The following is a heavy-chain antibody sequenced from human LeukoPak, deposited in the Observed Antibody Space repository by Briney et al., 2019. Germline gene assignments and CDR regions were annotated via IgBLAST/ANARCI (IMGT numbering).Heavy chain of an antibody. CDR2: IYYSGST. Sequence: SETLSLTCTVSGGSISSYYWSWIRQPPGKGLKWIGDIYYSGSTNYNPSLKSRVTISVDTSKHQFSLKLSSVTAADTAVYYCARVHSVGELLLGYFDYWGQGTLVTVSS. J-gene: IGHJ4*02. CDR1: GGSISSYY. CDR3: ARVHSVGELLLGYFDY. V-gene: IGHV4-59*01. D-gene: IGHD3-10*01.